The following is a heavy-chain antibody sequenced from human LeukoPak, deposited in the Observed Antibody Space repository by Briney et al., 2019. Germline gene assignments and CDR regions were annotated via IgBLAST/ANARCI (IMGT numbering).Heavy chain of an antibody. CDR1: GFTFSSYG. D-gene: IGHD2-8*01. Sequence: GGSLRLSCAASGFTFSSYGMHWVRQAPGKGLEWVAVISYDGSNKYYADSVKGRFTISRDNSKNTLYLQMNSLRAEDTAVYYCAKDGNILLMPRPTDYYYYMDVWGKGTTVTVSS. V-gene: IGHV3-30*18. CDR3: AKDGNILLMPRPTDYYYYMDV. CDR2: ISYDGSNK. J-gene: IGHJ6*03.